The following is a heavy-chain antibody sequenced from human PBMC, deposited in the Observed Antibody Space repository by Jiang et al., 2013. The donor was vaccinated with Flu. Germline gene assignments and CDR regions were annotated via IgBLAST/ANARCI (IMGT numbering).Heavy chain of an antibody. J-gene: IGHJ4*02. CDR2: IYYSGST. D-gene: IGHD5-18*01. CDR1: GGSISSYY. V-gene: IGHV4-59*08. Sequence: KPSETLSLTCTVSGGSISSYYWSWIRQPPGKGLEWIGYIYYSGSTNYNPSLKSRVTISVDTSKNQFSLKLSSVTAADTAVYYCARQGLDTAMVSTYFDYWGQGTLVTVSS. CDR3: ARQGLDTAMVSTYFDY.